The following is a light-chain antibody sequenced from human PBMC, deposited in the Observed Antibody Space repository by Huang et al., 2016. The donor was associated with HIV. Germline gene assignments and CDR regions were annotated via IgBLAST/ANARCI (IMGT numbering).Light chain of an antibody. J-gene: IGKJ2*01. CDR2: GAS. V-gene: IGKV3-15*01. CDR1: QYVGNN. CDR3: QQYNNWPRT. Sequence: ERVMTQSPATLSASPGDRATLSCRASQYVGNNLAGYRQKPGQAPRLLIHGASTRATDIPARFSASGSGVEFTLTISSLQSEDFGIYYCQQYNNWPRTFGQGTKLEIK.